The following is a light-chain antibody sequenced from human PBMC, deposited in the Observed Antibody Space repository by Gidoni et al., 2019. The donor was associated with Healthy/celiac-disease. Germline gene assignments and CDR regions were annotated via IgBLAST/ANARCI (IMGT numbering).Light chain of an antibody. Sequence: DIQMTQSPSSLSASVGDRVTITCRASQSISSYLNGYQQKPGKAPKLLIYAASSLQSGVPSRFSGSGSGKDFTLTISSLQPEDFATYYCQQSYSTPLTFGGGTKVEIK. CDR1: QSISSY. CDR3: QQSYSTPLT. J-gene: IGKJ4*01. CDR2: AAS. V-gene: IGKV1-39*01.